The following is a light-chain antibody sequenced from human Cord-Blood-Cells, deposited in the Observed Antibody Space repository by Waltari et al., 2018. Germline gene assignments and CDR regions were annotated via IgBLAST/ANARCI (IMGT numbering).Light chain of an antibody. Sequence: AMRRPQSPSAFSASTGSRVTIPCRASQGISSYLALYQQNPGKAPKLLIYAASTLQSGVPSRFSGSGSGTDFTLTISCLQSEDFATYYCQQYYSYPRTFGQGTRLEIK. J-gene: IGKJ5*01. V-gene: IGKV1-8*01. CDR2: AAS. CDR1: QGISSY. CDR3: QQYYSYPRT.